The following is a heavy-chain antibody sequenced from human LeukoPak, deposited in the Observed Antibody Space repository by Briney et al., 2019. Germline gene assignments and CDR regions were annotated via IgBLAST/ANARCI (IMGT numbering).Heavy chain of an antibody. Sequence: GGSLRLSCAASGFTFSSYAMSWVRQAPGKGLEWVSAISGSGENTNYADSVKGRFTMSRDNSRNMLYLQMNSLRAEDTAVHYCAKGWIAAAGNWGQGTLVTVSS. D-gene: IGHD6-13*01. CDR1: GFTFSSYA. J-gene: IGHJ4*02. CDR2: ISGSGENT. CDR3: AKGWIAAAGN. V-gene: IGHV3-23*01.